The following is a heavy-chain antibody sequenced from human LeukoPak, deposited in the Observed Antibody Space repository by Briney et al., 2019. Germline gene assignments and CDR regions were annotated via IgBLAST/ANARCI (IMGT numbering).Heavy chain of an antibody. D-gene: IGHD6-19*01. CDR2: ISWNSGSI. Sequence: PGRSLRLSCAASGFTFDDYAMHWVRQAPGKGLEWVSGISWNSGSIGYADSVKGRFTISRDNAKNSLYLQMNSLRAEDTALYYCAKAVAGTGDYYFDYWGRGTLVTVSS. CDR1: GFTFDDYA. CDR3: AKAVAGTGDYYFDY. V-gene: IGHV3-9*01. J-gene: IGHJ4*02.